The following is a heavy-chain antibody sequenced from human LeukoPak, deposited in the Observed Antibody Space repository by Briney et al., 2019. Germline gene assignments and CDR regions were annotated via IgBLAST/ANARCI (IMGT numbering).Heavy chain of an antibody. J-gene: IGHJ3*02. CDR1: GFTFSSYS. CDR3: ARDPYGDFGAFDI. V-gene: IGHV3-21*04. CDR2: ISSSSSYI. Sequence: GGSLRLSCAASGFTFSSYSMNWVRQAPGKGLEWVSSISSSSSYIYYADSVKGRFTISRHNSTNTLYLQMNSLRAEDTAVYYCARDPYGDFGAFDIWGQGTMVTVSS. D-gene: IGHD4-17*01.